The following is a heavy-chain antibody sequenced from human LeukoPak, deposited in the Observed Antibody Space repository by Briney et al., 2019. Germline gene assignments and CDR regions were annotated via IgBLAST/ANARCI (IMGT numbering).Heavy chain of an antibody. CDR2: IYHSGST. V-gene: IGHV4-38-2*02. Sequence: PSETLSLTCTVSGYSISSGYYWGWIRQPPGKGLEWIGSIYHSGSTYYNPSLKSRVTISVDTSKNQFSLKLSSVTAADTAVYYCARDHSNFDYWGQGTLVTVSS. J-gene: IGHJ4*02. CDR3: ARDHSNFDY. CDR1: GYSISSGYY. D-gene: IGHD6-13*01.